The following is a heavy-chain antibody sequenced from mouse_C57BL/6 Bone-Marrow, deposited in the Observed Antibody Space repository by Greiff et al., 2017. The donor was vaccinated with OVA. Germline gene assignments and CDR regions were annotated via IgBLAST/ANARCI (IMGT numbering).Heavy chain of an antibody. CDR3: SRLTGRGWYFDV. CDR2: IDPANGNT. CDR1: GFNIKNTY. Sequence: EVQLQESVAELVRPGASVKLSCTASGFNIKNTYMHWVKQRPEQGLEWIGRIDPANGNTKYAPKYQGKATITADTSSNTAYLQLSSLTSEDTAIYYCSRLTGRGWYFDVWGTGTTVTVSS. V-gene: IGHV14-3*01. D-gene: IGHD4-1*01. J-gene: IGHJ1*03.